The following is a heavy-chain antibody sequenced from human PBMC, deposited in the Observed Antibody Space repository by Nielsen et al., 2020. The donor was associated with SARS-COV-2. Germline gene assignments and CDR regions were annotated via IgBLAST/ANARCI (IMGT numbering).Heavy chain of an antibody. V-gene: IGHV3-11*01. CDR2: ISSSGSTI. D-gene: IGHD2-2*02. Sequence: GESLKISCAASGFTFSDYYMSWIRQAPGKGLEWVSYISSSGSTIYYADSVKGRFTISRDNAKNSLYLQMNSLRAEDTAVYYCARDSAPIVVVPAAIRDDYYYYYGMDVWGQGTTVTVSS. CDR3: ARDSAPIVVVPAAIRDDYYYYYGMDV. CDR1: GFTFSDYY. J-gene: IGHJ6*02.